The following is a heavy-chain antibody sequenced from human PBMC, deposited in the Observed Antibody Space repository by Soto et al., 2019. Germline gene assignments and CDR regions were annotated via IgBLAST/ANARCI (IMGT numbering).Heavy chain of an antibody. J-gene: IGHJ4*02. CDR2: ISWNSGSI. CDR1: GFKFEDYA. Sequence: SLRLSCAVSGFKFEDYAMHWVRQAPGKGLEWVSGISWNSGSIGYADSVKGRFTISRDNAKKSLYLRMNSLRREDTALYYCVKENELGPITRYFAYWGQGTLVTVSS. CDR3: VKENELGPITRYFAY. D-gene: IGHD7-27*01. V-gene: IGHV3-9*01.